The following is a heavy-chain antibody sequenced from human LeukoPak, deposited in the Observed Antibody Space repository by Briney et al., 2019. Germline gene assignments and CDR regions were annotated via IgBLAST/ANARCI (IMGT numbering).Heavy chain of an antibody. CDR1: GLTFAGSA. V-gene: IGHV3-23*01. Sequence: GGSLRLLCASSGLTFAGSAMGWVRQAPGKGLEWVSSISGSGSDTYYADSVKGRFTISKDSSKSTLHLQMNSLRPEHTAVYYCAKDRGFSGRYYGFARWGHGTLVTVSS. CDR3: AKDRGFSGRYYGFAR. CDR2: ISGSGSDT. D-gene: IGHD1-26*01. J-gene: IGHJ5*02.